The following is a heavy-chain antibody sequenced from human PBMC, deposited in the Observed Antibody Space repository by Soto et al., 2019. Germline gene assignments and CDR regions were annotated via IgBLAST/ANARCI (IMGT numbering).Heavy chain of an antibody. Sequence: QVHLQQWGAGLLKPSETLSLTCTVYGVSFSGYYWSWIRQPPGKGLEWIGEINHSGGTNYNPSLQSRVTISVDTSKNHFSLRLTSVTAADTAVYYCAREPDLWGQGTLVTVSS. V-gene: IGHV4-34*01. CDR2: INHSGGT. J-gene: IGHJ4*02. D-gene: IGHD3-3*01. CDR3: AREPDL. CDR1: GVSFSGYY.